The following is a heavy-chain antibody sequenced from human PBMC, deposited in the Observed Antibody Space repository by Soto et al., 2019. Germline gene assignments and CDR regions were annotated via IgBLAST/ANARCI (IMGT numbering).Heavy chain of an antibody. CDR2: INNAGTT. V-gene: IGHV3-66*01. J-gene: IGHJ6*02. Sequence: GGSLRLSCAASGFDASVNFMTWVRQAPGRGLEWVSVINNAGTTYYADSVKGRFTISGDKSKNTLYLQMNSLRVEDTAMYYCAFLPYYDILIGYYTHLIDYGMDVRGQRTTVTVSS. CDR3: AFLPYYDILIGYYTHLIDYGMDV. CDR1: GFDASVNF. D-gene: IGHD3-9*01.